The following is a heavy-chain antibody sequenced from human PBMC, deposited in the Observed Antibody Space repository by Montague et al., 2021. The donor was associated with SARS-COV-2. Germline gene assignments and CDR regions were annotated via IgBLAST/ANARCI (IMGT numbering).Heavy chain of an antibody. CDR1: GYSITSNYY. CDR2: SYHSGTT. Sequence: SETLSLTCTVSGYSITSNYYWGWIRQPPGKGLEWIGCSYHSGTTHYHPSLKSRVTISLDTSNNHFSLKVTSVTAADTAVYNCARAPYYGPGKPYQFDYWGRGTLVTVSS. D-gene: IGHD3-10*01. CDR3: ARAPYYGPGKPYQFDY. V-gene: IGHV4-38-2*02. J-gene: IGHJ4*02.